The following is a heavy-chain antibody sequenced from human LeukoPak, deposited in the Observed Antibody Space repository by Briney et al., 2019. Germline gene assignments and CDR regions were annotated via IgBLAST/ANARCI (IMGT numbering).Heavy chain of an antibody. CDR1: GGSIRSYY. D-gene: IGHD6-19*01. Sequence: SETLSLTCTVSGGSIRSYYWSWIRQPPGKGLEWIGYIYYSGSTNYNPSLKSRVTISVDTSKNQFSLKLSSVTAADTAVYYCARLMAGTGMYYYYGMDVWGQGTTVTVSS. CDR2: IYYSGST. J-gene: IGHJ6*02. CDR3: ARLMAGTGMYYYYGMDV. V-gene: IGHV4-59*08.